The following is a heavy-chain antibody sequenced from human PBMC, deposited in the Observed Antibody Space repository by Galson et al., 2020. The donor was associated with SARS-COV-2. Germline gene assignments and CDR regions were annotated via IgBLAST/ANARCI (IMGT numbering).Heavy chain of an antibody. D-gene: IGHD3-10*01. CDR1: GGSFSGYS. Sequence: ETLSLTCAVYGGSFSGYSWTWIRQPPGKGLEWIGEIKVGGNTNYSPSLRSRVAISLDTSKNQFSLTLTSVTAADTALYYCTRGHRGVVPSPVLGLGPFYQYFYMDVRAKGTTVIVSS. J-gene: IGHJ6*03. CDR2: IKVGGNT. CDR3: TRGHRGVVPSPVLGLGPFYQYFYMDV. V-gene: IGHV4-34*01.